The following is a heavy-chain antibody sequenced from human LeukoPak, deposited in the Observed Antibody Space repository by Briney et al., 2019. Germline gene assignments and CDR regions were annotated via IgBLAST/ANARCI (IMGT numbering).Heavy chain of an antibody. J-gene: IGHJ4*02. Sequence: GESLKISCKGSGYSFTSYWIGWVRQMPGKGLEWMGIIYPGDSDTRYSPSFQGQVTISADKSISTAYLQWSSLKASDTAMYYCARHPLFYDSSGCYYDYWGQGTLVTVSS. D-gene: IGHD3-22*01. V-gene: IGHV5-51*01. CDR2: IYPGDSDT. CDR1: GYSFTSYW. CDR3: ARHPLFYDSSGCYYDY.